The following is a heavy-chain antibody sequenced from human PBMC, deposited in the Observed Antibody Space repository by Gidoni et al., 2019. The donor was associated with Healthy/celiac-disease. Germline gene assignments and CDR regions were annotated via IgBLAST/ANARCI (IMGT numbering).Heavy chain of an antibody. CDR3: ARGVEYYYGSGEGWFDP. Sequence: QVQLQESGPGLVKPSGTLSLTCAVSGGSISSSNWWSWVRQPPGKGLEWIGEIYHSGSTNYNPSLKSRVTISVAKSKNQFSLKLSSVTAADTAVYYCARGVEYYYGSGEGWFDPWGQGTLVTVSS. V-gene: IGHV4-4*02. CDR2: IYHSGST. J-gene: IGHJ5*02. CDR1: GGSISSSNW. D-gene: IGHD3-10*01.